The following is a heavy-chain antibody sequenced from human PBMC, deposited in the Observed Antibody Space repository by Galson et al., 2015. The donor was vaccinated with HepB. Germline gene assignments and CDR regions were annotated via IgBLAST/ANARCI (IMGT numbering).Heavy chain of an antibody. CDR2: ISYDGSNK. CDR3: AREFDYCDSSGYDGMDV. CDR1: GFTFSSYA. V-gene: IGHV3-30-3*01. J-gene: IGHJ6*02. D-gene: IGHD3-22*01. Sequence: SLRLSCAASGFTFSSYAMHWVRQAPGKGLEWVAVISYDGSNKYYADSVKGRFTISRDNSKNTLYLQMNSLRAEDTAVYYCAREFDYCDSSGYDGMDVWGQGTTVTVSS.